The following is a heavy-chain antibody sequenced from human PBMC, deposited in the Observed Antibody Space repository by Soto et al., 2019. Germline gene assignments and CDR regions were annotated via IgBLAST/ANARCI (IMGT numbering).Heavy chain of an antibody. CDR1: GYTFTGYY. Sequence: ASVKVSCKASGYTFTGYYMHWVRQAPGQGLELMGWINPNSGGTNYAQKFQGWVTMTRDTSISTAYMELSRLRSDDTAVYYCARDPAYYDFCSGRDYYCGMDVWGQGTTVTVSS. D-gene: IGHD3-3*01. CDR3: ARDPAYYDFCSGRDYYCGMDV. CDR2: INPNSGGT. V-gene: IGHV1-2*04. J-gene: IGHJ6*02.